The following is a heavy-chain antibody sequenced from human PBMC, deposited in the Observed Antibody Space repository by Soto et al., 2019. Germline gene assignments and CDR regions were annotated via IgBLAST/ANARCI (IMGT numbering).Heavy chain of an antibody. Sequence: QVQLQESGPGLVEPSQTLSLTCTVSGGSISGEGYYWSWIRQYSGRGLEWIGYIHYSGSTYYNPSLKSRVIISVDTSKTQFFLNLSSVTAADTAVYYCARAWTATAGWANWFDRWGQGTLVTCSS. CDR1: GGSISGEGYY. CDR3: ARAWTATAGWANWFDR. J-gene: IGHJ5*02. CDR2: IHYSGST. D-gene: IGHD6-13*01. V-gene: IGHV4-31*03.